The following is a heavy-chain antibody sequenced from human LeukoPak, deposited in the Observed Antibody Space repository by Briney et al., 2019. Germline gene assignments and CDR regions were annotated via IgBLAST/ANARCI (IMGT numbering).Heavy chain of an antibody. CDR1: AFTFSTYS. Sequence: PGGSLRLSCAASAFTFSTYSMNWVRQAPGKGLEWVSYISSNSRTIYNADSLKGRFTISRDNAKDSLYLQMNSLRVEDTAVYYCARMTTVTTAAYYYFMDVWGKGTTVTVSS. V-gene: IGHV3-48*01. D-gene: IGHD4-11*01. J-gene: IGHJ6*03. CDR2: ISSNSRTI. CDR3: ARMTTVTTAAYYYFMDV.